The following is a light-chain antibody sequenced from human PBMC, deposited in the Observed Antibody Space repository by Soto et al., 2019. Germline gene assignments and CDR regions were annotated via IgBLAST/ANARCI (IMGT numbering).Light chain of an antibody. J-gene: IGKJ4*01. CDR1: QSLLHSHGYTY. CDR3: MQALKIPLS. CDR2: MGS. V-gene: IGKV2-28*01. Sequence: DIVMTQSPVSLPVTPGEPASISCRSSQSLLHSHGYTYLDWYLQKPGQSPQLLIYMGSTRASGVPDRFSGSGSHTDFTLNISRVVAEDVGVCYCMQALKIPLSFCGGTRVEIK.